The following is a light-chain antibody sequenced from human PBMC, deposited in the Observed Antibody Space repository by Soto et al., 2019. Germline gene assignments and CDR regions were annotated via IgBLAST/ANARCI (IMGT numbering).Light chain of an antibody. V-gene: IGLV2-11*01. Sequence: QSVLIQPPSVSGSPGQSVTISCTGTSSDVGGYDYVSWCQQHPGTVPKPMIYNVNTRPSGVPDRFSGSKSGNTASMTISGLQAEDEADYLCCSYTASATYVFETGTKV. J-gene: IGLJ1*01. CDR3: CSYTASATYV. CDR1: SSDVGGYDY. CDR2: NVN.